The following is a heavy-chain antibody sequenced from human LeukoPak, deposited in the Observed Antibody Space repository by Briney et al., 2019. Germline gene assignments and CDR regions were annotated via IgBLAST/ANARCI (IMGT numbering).Heavy chain of an antibody. CDR3: AKDYRYGSA. D-gene: IGHD6-19*01. V-gene: IGHV3-23*01. CDR1: GFTFNSFA. CDR2: INVRGDAT. Sequence: GGSLRLSCAASGFTFNSFAFTWVRHAPGRGLEWVSAINVRGDATFYAESVRGRFTISRDNSKNTLYLQMNSLVAEDTALYYCAKDYRYGSAWGPGTLVVVSS. J-gene: IGHJ5*02.